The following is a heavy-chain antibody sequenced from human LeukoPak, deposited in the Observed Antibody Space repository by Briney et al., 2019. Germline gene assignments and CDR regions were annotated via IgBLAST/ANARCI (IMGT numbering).Heavy chain of an antibody. CDR3: ARTDSYYDTSGYWHYYFDY. CDR2: IYYSGST. V-gene: IGHV4-59*01. D-gene: IGHD3-22*01. CDR1: GGSISSYN. J-gene: IGHJ4*02. Sequence: SETLSLTCTVSGGSISSYNWSWIRQPPGKGLEWIGYIYYSGSTNYNPPLKSRVTISVDTSKNQFSLKLSSVTAADTAVYYCARTDSYYDTSGYWHYYFDYWGQGTLVTVSS.